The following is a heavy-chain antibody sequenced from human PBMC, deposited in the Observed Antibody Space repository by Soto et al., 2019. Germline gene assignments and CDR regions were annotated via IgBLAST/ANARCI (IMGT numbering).Heavy chain of an antibody. CDR2: TNPNSGGT. J-gene: IGHJ4*02. D-gene: IGHD1-26*01. Sequence: GSVKVSCKASGYTFTGYHMHWVRQSPGQGLEWMGWTNPNSGGTNYAQKFQGRVTMTRDTSISIAYMELSRLRSDDTAVYYCARGWEQLNFDYWGQGTLVTVSS. V-gene: IGHV1-2*02. CDR1: GYTFTGYH. CDR3: ARGWEQLNFDY.